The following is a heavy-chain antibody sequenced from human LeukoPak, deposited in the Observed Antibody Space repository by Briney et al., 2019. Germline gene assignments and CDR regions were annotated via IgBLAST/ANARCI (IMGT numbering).Heavy chain of an antibody. CDR3: ARDEII. J-gene: IGHJ4*02. CDR2: IKQDGSEK. D-gene: IGHD3-10*01. CDR1: GFTFSSYW. Sequence: GGSLRLSCVASGFTFSSYWMSWVRQAPGKGLEWVAIIKQDGSEKYYVDSVKGRFTISRDNAKNSLYLQMSSLRVEDTSVYYCARDEIIWGQGTLVTVSS. V-gene: IGHV3-7*01.